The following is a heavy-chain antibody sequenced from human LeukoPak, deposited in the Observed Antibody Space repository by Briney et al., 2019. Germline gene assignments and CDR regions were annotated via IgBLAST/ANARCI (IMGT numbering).Heavy chain of an antibody. D-gene: IGHD3-16*01. V-gene: IGHV4-59*01. J-gene: IGHJ4*02. CDR3: ARGRIGGPKAPFDY. CDR1: GGSLSNYY. CDR2: IYESGIT. Sequence: SETPSLTCTVSGGSLSNYYWSWIRQPPGKGLDWIGHIYESGITTYNPSLKSRVTITVDSSKNQFSLRLTSVTAADTAVYYCARGRIGGPKAPFDYWGQGTLVTVSS.